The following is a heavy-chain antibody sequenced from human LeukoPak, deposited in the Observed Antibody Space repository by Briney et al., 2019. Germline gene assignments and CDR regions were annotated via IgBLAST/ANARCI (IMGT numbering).Heavy chain of an antibody. D-gene: IGHD6-19*01. CDR3: TKVRPPPGSGWYGGDDY. J-gene: IGHJ4*02. V-gene: IGHV3-23*01. Sequence: PGGSLRLSCAASGFTFNTYVMSWVRQTPGKGLQWVSSIKSGGGTDYADCVKGRFTIPRDNSKNTLYLQVNSLRAEDTSIYYCTKVRPPPGSGWYGGDDYWGQGTLVTVSS. CDR2: IKSGGGT. CDR1: GFTFNTYV.